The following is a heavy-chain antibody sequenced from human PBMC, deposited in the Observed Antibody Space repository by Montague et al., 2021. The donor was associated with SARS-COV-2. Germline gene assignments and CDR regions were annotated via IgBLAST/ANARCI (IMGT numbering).Heavy chain of an antibody. CDR1: GGSFSGYY. CDR2: INHSGST. CDR3: TREGYQVLWSDYYYYGMDV. Sequence: SETLSLTCAVYGGSFSGYYCSWIRQPPGKGLEWIGEINHSGSTNXNPSLKSRVTISVDTSKNQFSLRLSSVTAAATAVYYCTREGYQVLWSDYYYYGMDVWGQGTTVTVSS. V-gene: IGHV4-34*01. J-gene: IGHJ6*02. D-gene: IGHD2-2*01.